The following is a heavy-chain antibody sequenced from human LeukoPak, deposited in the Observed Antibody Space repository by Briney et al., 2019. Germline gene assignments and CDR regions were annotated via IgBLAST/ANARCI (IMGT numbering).Heavy chain of an antibody. CDR3: ARRGYSYGAGWFDP. D-gene: IGHD5-18*01. CDR1: GGSISSGGYY. V-gene: IGHV4-31*03. CDR2: IYYSGST. J-gene: IGHJ5*02. Sequence: SETLSLTCTVSGGSISSGGYYWRWIRQHPGKGLEWIGYIYYSGSTYYNPSLKSRVTISVDTSKNQFSLKLSSVTAADTAVYYCARRGYSYGAGWFDPWGQGTLVTVSS.